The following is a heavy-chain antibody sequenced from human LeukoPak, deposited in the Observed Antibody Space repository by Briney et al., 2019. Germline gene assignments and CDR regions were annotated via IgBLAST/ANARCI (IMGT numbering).Heavy chain of an antibody. CDR1: GFTFSSYS. D-gene: IGHD3-22*01. V-gene: IGHV3-21*01. CDR3: ARDHLAYDSSGPPFDY. Sequence: GGSLRLSCAASGFTFSSYSMNWVRQAPGKGLEWVSSISSSSYIYYADSVKGRFTTSRDNAKNSLYLQMNSLRAEDTAAYYCARDHLAYDSSGPPFDYWGQGTLVTVSS. CDR2: ISSSSYI. J-gene: IGHJ4*02.